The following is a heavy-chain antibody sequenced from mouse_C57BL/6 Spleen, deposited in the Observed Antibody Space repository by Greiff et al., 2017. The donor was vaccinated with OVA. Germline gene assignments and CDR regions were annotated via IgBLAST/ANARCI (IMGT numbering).Heavy chain of an antibody. CDR1: GFNIKDDY. V-gene: IGHV14-4*01. CDR3: TTGVTTPY. D-gene: IGHD2-2*01. CDR2: IDPENGDT. Sequence: EVQLQESGAELVRPGASVKLSCTASGFNIKDDYMHWVKQRPEQGLEWIGWIDPENGDTEYASKFQGKATITADTSSNTAYLQLSSLTSEDTAVYYCTTGVTTPYWGQGTLVTVSA. J-gene: IGHJ3*01.